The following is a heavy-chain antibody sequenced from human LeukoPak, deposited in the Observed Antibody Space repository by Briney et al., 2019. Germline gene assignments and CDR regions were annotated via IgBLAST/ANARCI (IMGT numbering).Heavy chain of an antibody. V-gene: IGHV4-59*08. CDR3: ARRRIWLGQLVSDAFDV. CDR2: IYYSGTT. D-gene: IGHD3-10*01. Sequence: PSGTLSLTCTVSGASMKNFYWGWIRQPPGKGLECLGYIYYSGTTTYSPSLTSRVTISVDMSKNQFSLKLTSVTAADTAVYYCARRRIWLGQLVSDAFDVWGQGAMVTVSS. CDR1: GASMKNFY. J-gene: IGHJ3*01.